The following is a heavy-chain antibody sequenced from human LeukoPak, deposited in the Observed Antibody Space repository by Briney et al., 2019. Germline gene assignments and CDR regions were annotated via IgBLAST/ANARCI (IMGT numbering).Heavy chain of an antibody. D-gene: IGHD1-26*01. CDR1: GFTVSSNY. CDR2: IYSGGGT. CDR3: AREAIVGATTEYYFDY. Sequence: GGSLRLSCAASGFTVSSNYMSWVRQAPGKGLEWVSVIYSGGGTYYADSVKGRFTISRDNSKNTLYLQMNSLRAEDTAVYYCAREAIVGATTEYYFDYWGQGTLVTVSS. V-gene: IGHV3-53*01. J-gene: IGHJ4*02.